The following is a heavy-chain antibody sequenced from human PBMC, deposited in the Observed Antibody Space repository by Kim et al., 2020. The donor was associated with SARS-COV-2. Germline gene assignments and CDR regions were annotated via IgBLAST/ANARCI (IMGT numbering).Heavy chain of an antibody. CDR2: IYYSGST. CDR1: GGSISSYY. J-gene: IGHJ3*02. V-gene: IGHV4-59*01. D-gene: IGHD3-9*01. Sequence: SETLSLTCTVSGGSISSYYWSWIRQPPGKGLEWIGYIYYSGSTNYNPSLKSRVTISVDTSKNQFSLKLSSVTAADTAVYYCARARPLYDRGAYDAFDIWG. CDR3: ARARPLYDRGAYDAFDI.